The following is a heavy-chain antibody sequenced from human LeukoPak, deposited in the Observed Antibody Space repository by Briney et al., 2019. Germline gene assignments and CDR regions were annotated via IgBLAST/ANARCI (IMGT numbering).Heavy chain of an antibody. CDR1: GFTVSSNY. V-gene: IGHV3-66*01. Sequence: GGSLRLSCAATGFTVSSNYMSWVRQAPGKGLEWVSVIYSGGSTYYADSVKGRFTISRDNSKNTLYLQMNSLRAEDTAVYYCASDFYGDSPPYWGQGTLVTVSS. CDR2: IYSGGST. J-gene: IGHJ4*02. CDR3: ASDFYGDSPPY. D-gene: IGHD4-17*01.